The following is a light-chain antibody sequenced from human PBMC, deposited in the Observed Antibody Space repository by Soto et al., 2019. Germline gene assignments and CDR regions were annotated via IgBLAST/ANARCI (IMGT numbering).Light chain of an antibody. Sequence: QSVLTQPPSVSAAPGQKVTISGSGRHSDIGSNYVSWYQQVPGTAPKLLIYENNRRPAGVPDRFSGSKSGTSATLGITGLQTGDEADYYCGSWDSSLFVGVFGGGTKLTVL. CDR1: HSDIGSNY. V-gene: IGLV1-51*01. J-gene: IGLJ2*01. CDR2: ENN. CDR3: GSWDSSLFVGV.